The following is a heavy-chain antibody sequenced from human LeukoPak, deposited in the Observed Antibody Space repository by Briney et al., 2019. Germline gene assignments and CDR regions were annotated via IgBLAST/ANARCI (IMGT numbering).Heavy chain of an antibody. J-gene: IGHJ6*03. V-gene: IGHV3-30*02. D-gene: IGHD2-8*01. Sequence: GGSLRLSCAASRFTFSSYGMHWVRQAPGKGLEWVAYIQYDGSNAQYADSVKGRFSISRDGSKNILYLQMNSLRAEDTAVYYCAKDRCSNGVGCYYYYMDVWGKGTTVTISS. CDR1: RFTFSSYG. CDR3: AKDRCSNGVGCYYYYMDV. CDR2: IQYDGSNA.